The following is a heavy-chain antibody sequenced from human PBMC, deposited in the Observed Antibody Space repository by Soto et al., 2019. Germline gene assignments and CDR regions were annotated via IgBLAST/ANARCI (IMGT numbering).Heavy chain of an antibody. D-gene: IGHD6-6*01. J-gene: IGHJ6*03. CDR1: EFSFSGYS. Sequence: GGSLRLSCAASEFSFSGYSMNWVRQAPGKGLEWVSYISGSTGTIYYADSMKGRFTISRDNAKHSLFLQMNTLRVEDTAVYYCARGWDSSSPSHMDVWGTGTTVTVSS. CDR2: ISGSTGTI. CDR3: ARGWDSSSPSHMDV. V-gene: IGHV3-48*01.